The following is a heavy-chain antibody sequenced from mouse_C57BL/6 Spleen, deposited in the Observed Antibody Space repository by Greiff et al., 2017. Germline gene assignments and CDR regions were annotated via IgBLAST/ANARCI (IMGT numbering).Heavy chain of an antibody. CDR2: IHPTSGST. CDR3: AIYYYSSSYDAMDY. CDR1: GYTFTSYW. D-gene: IGHD1-1*01. J-gene: IGHJ4*01. V-gene: IGHV1-64*01. Sequence: VQLQQPGAELVKPGASVKLSCKASGYTFTSYWMHWVKQRPGQGLEWIGMIHPTSGSTNYNEKFKSKATLTVDKSSSTAYMQLSSLTSDDSAVYYCAIYYYSSSYDAMDYWGQGTSVTVSS.